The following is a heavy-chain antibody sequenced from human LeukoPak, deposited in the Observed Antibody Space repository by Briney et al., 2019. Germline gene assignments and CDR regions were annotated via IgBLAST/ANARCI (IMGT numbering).Heavy chain of an antibody. V-gene: IGHV3-7*01. CDR3: ARDRWGCSYGGD. J-gene: IGHJ4*02. CDR2: IKQDGSEK. CDR1: GFTFSSYW. D-gene: IGHD5-18*01. Sequence: GGSLRLSCAASGFTFSSYWMSWVRQAPGKGLEWVANIKQDGSEKFYVDSVKGRFTISRDNAKNSVYLQMNSLRDEDTAVYYCARDRWGCSYGGDWGQGTLVTVSS.